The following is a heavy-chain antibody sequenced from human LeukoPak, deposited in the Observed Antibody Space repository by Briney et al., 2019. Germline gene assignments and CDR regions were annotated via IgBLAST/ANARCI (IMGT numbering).Heavy chain of an antibody. CDR3: AKAPALYCSSTTCSNWFDL. D-gene: IGHD2-2*01. J-gene: IGHJ5*02. V-gene: IGHV3-30*02. Sequence: GGSLRLSCAASGFTFSSYGMHWVRQAPGKGLEWVTFIRFDGSNKYYTDSVKGRFTISRDNSKNTLYLQMNSLRAEDTAVYYCAKAPALYCSSTTCSNWFDLWGQGTLVTVSS. CDR1: GFTFSSYG. CDR2: IRFDGSNK.